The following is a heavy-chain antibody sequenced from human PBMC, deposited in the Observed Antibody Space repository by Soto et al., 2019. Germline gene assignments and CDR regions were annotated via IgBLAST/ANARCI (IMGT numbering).Heavy chain of an antibody. D-gene: IGHD4-4*01. V-gene: IGHV1-2*04. CDR2: INPNSGST. CDR3: ARVTATSPDAWLDP. J-gene: IGHJ5*02. Sequence: ASVKVSCKASGYTFTDYFLHWVRQAPGQGLEWMGWINPNSGSTNYAQKFQGWVTMTRDASISTVYMELNRLRSDDTAVYYCARVTATSPDAWLDPWGQGTXVTVSS. CDR1: GYTFTDYF.